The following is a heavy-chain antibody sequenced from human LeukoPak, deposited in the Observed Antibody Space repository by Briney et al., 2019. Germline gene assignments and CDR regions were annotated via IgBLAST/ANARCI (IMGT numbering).Heavy chain of an antibody. CDR3: ARVNCSSTSCYRHYYYYGMDV. D-gene: IGHD2-2*01. Sequence: SETLSLTCTVSGGSISSYYWSWIRQPPGKGLEWIGYIYYSGSTNYNPSLKSRATISVDTSKNQFSLKLSSVTAADTAVYYCARVNCSSTSCYRHYYYYGMDVWGQGTTVTVSS. CDR2: IYYSGST. J-gene: IGHJ6*02. CDR1: GGSISSYY. V-gene: IGHV4-59*01.